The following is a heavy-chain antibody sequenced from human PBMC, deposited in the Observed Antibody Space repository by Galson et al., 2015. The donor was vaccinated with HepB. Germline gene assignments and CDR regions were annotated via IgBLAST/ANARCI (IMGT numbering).Heavy chain of an antibody. CDR2: IIPILGIA. V-gene: IGHV1-69*04. CDR1: GGTFSSYA. J-gene: IGHJ4*02. D-gene: IGHD4-17*01. CDR3: ARVHDYGDPTLDY. Sequence: SVKVSCKASGGTFSSYAISWVRQAPGQGLEWMGRIIPILGIANYAQKFQGRVTITADKSTSTAYMELSSLRSEDTAVYYCARVHDYGDPTLDYWGQGTLVTVSS.